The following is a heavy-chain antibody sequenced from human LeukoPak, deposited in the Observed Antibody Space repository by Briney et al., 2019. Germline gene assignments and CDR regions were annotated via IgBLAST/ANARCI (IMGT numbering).Heavy chain of an antibody. Sequence: GGSLRLSCAPSRFTFSTYAMLWVRQAPGKGLEWGAVISYDVSNKYYAQSVKGRFTISRHNSKNTLYLQMNSLRAEGTAVYYCARETEESYYDYVWGSYGYNDYWGQGTLVTVSS. V-gene: IGHV3-30*04. CDR3: ARETEESYYDYVWGSYGYNDY. J-gene: IGHJ4*02. CDR1: RFTFSTYA. D-gene: IGHD3-16*01. CDR2: ISYDVSNK.